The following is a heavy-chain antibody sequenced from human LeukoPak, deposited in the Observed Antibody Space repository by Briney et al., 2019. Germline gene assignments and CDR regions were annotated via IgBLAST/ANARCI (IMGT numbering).Heavy chain of an antibody. CDR2: IYSGGST. Sequence: GGSLRLSCAASGFTFNGFWMSWVRQAPGKGLEWVSVIYSGGSTYYADSVKGRFTISRDNSKNTLYLQMNSLRAEDTAVYYCATEWELLVYWGQETLVTVSS. V-gene: IGHV3-66*01. D-gene: IGHD1-26*01. J-gene: IGHJ4*02. CDR1: GFTFNGFW. CDR3: ATEWELLVY.